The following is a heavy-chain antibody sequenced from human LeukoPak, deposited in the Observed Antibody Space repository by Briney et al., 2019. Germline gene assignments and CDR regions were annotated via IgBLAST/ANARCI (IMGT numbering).Heavy chain of an antibody. D-gene: IGHD4-17*01. Sequence: PGGSLRLSCAASGFTFSSYAMSWVRQAPGKGLEWVSAISGSGGSTYYADSVKGRFTISRDNSKNTLYLQMNSLRAEDTAVYYCAKAVTTVTTKAPNFDYWGQGTLVTVSS. J-gene: IGHJ4*02. CDR2: ISGSGGST. V-gene: IGHV3-23*01. CDR1: GFTFSSYA. CDR3: AKAVTTVTTKAPNFDY.